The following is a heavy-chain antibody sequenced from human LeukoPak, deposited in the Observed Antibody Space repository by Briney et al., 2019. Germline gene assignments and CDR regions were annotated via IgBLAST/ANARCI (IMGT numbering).Heavy chain of an antibody. Sequence: PSETLSLTCTVSGASVSSDYWSWIRQPPGKGLEWIGYTNNSGSTRYNPSLKSRATILVDTSRRQVSLRLTSVTAADTAVYYCARDRGEGRERPFDYWGRGTLVTVSS. CDR1: GASVSSDY. V-gene: IGHV4-59*02. CDR2: TNNSGST. D-gene: IGHD1-26*01. J-gene: IGHJ4*02. CDR3: ARDRGEGRERPFDY.